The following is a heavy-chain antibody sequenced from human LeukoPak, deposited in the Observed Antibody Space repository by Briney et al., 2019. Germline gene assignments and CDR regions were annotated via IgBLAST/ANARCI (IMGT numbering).Heavy chain of an antibody. D-gene: IGHD5-24*01. CDR3: ARTPPRRDGYNHGGYYFDY. Sequence: GGSLRLSCAASGFTFSSYWMSWVRQAPGKGLEWVANIMQDGSEKYYVDSVKGRFTISRANAKNSLCLQMNSLRAEDTAVYYCARTPPRRDGYNHGGYYFDYWGLGTLVTVSS. J-gene: IGHJ4*02. CDR2: IMQDGSEK. V-gene: IGHV3-7*01. CDR1: GFTFSSYW.